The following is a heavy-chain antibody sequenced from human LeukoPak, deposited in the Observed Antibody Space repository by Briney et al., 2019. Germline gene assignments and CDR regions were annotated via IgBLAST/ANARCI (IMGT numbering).Heavy chain of an antibody. CDR1: GYTFSDYT. Sequence: ASVKVSCKTSGYTFSDYTIHWVRQAPGQGLEWMGWINPSSNAANYAQRFEGRVSLTRDTSISTADMVLTSLTSDDTGVYYCARSRELLDFDTWGQETLVSVSS. CDR3: ARSRELLDFDT. V-gene: IGHV1-2*02. D-gene: IGHD3-10*01. CDR2: INPSSNAA. J-gene: IGHJ4*02.